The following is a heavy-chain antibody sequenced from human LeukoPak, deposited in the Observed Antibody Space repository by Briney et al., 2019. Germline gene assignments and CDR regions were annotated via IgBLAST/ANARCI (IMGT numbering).Heavy chain of an antibody. J-gene: IGHJ6*02. CDR3: AAAVTTWIGYYYYGMDV. CDR2: ISAYNGNT. V-gene: IGHV1-18*01. D-gene: IGHD4-17*01. Sequence: ASVKVSCKASGYTFTSYGISWVRQAPGQGLEWMGWISAYNGNTNYAQKLQGRVTMTTDTSTSTAYMELRGLRSDDTAVYYCAAAVTTWIGYYYYGMDVWGRGTTVTVSS. CDR1: GYTFTSYG.